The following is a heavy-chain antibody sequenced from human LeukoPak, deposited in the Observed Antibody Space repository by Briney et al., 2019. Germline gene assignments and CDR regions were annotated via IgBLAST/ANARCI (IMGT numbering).Heavy chain of an antibody. CDR3: ARVNGAINPVFAYYYYYMDV. CDR1: GYTFTGYY. J-gene: IGHJ6*03. CDR2: INTNTGNP. D-gene: IGHD3-3*01. V-gene: IGHV7-4-1*02. Sequence: ASVKVSCKASGYTFTGYYMHWVRQAPGQGLEWMGWINTNTGNPTYAQGFTGRFVFSLDTSVSTAYLQISSLKAEDTAVYYCARVNGAINPVFAYYYYYMDVWGKGTTVTVSS.